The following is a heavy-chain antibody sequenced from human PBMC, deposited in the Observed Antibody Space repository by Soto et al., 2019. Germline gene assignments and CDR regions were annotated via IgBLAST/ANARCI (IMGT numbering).Heavy chain of an antibody. J-gene: IGHJ6*02. Sequence: QVQLVQSGAEVKKPGSSVKVSCKASGGTFGSYAISWVRQAPGQGLEWMGGIIPIPGTANYAQKFQGRVTIAADEYTSKAYMELSSLRSEDTAVYSCARSQGSSTSLEIYYYYYYGMDVWGQGTTVTVSS. CDR3: ARSQGSSTSLEIYYYYYYGMDV. D-gene: IGHD2-2*01. CDR1: GGTFGSYA. V-gene: IGHV1-69*01. CDR2: IIPIPGTA.